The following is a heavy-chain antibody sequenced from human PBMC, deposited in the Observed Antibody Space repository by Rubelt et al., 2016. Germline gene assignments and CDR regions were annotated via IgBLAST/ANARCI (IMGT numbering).Heavy chain of an antibody. D-gene: IGHD5-12*01. J-gene: IGHJ4*02. V-gene: IGHV3-23*01. CDR3: AKTIRGVGIMATNHDY. CDR2: ISGSGSST. CDR1: GGSISSSSYY. Sequence: LQLQESGPGLVKPSETLSLTCTVSGGSISSSSYYWGWIRQPPGKGLEWVSVISGSGSSTYYADSVKGRFTISRDNSTNTQYLQTKRLRAEDTAVYYWAKTIRGVGIMATNHDYWGQGTLVTVSS.